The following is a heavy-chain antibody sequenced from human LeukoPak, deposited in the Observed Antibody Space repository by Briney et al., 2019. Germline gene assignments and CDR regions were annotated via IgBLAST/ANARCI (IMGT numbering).Heavy chain of an antibody. Sequence: GGSLRLSCAASGFTFSNYAVMWVRQAPGQGLEWVSAITSGGAPRYADSVKGRFTISRDNSKNTLYLQMNSLRAEDTAQYFCARDPNGDYIGAFEFWGQGILVTVSS. J-gene: IGHJ4*02. V-gene: IGHV3-23*01. CDR3: ARDPNGDYIGAFEF. CDR1: GFTFSNYA. D-gene: IGHD4-17*01. CDR2: ITSGGAP.